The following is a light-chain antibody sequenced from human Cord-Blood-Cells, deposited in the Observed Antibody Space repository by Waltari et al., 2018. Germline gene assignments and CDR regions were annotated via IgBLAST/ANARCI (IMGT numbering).Light chain of an antibody. CDR2: RNN. CDR3: AAWDDSLSGRV. Sequence: QSVLTQPPSASGTPGQRVTISCSGSSSKIGSNYVYWYQQLPGTAPKPLIHRNNQRPPGVTDRCSGSKSGTSASLAISGLRSEDEADYYCAAWDDSLSGRVFGGGTKLTVL. J-gene: IGLJ3*02. V-gene: IGLV1-47*01. CDR1: SSKIGSNY.